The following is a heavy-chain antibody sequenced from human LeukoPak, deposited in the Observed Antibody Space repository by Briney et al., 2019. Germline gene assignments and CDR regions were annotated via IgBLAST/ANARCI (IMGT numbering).Heavy chain of an antibody. CDR1: GFGFSNFW. D-gene: IGHD3-9*01. Sequence: PGGSLRLSCAASGFGFSNFWMHWVRQAPGKGLVWVSRIKTDGTTTVYADSVKGRFTISRDNSKNTLYLQMNSLRAEDTAVYYCARMRWLLYSGFDNWGQGTLVTVSS. CDR2: IKTDGTTT. V-gene: IGHV3-74*01. CDR3: ARMRWLLYSGFDN. J-gene: IGHJ4*02.